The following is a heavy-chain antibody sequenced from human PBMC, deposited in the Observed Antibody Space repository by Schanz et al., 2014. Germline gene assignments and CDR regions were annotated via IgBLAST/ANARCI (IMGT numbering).Heavy chain of an antibody. CDR2: IWFDGINK. J-gene: IGHJ3*02. CDR3: AREEGYGYGPGAFDI. CDR1: GFSFSTYG. V-gene: IGHV3-33*01. Sequence: QVQLVESGGGVVQPGRSLRLSCAASGFSFSTYGMHWVRQAPGKGLEWVAVIWFDGINKYYVDSVKGRFTISRDKSKNTLYLHMNSLRAEDTAVYYCAREEGYGYGPGAFDIWGQGTMVTVSS. D-gene: IGHD5-18*01.